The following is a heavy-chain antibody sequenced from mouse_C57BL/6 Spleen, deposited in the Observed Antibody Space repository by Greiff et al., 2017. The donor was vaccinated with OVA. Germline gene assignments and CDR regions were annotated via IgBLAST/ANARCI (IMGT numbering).Heavy chain of an antibody. J-gene: IGHJ3*01. V-gene: IGHV15-2*01. CDR2: ILPSIGRT. D-gene: IGHD2-3*01. Sequence: VKLQESGSELRSPGSSVKLSCKDFDSEVFPIAYMSWVRQKPGHGFEWIGGILPSIGRTIYGEKFEDKATLDADTLSNTAYLELNSLTSEDSAIYYCARARYDGYYVPFAYWGQGTLVTVSA. CDR1: DSEVFPIAY. CDR3: ARARYDGYYVPFAY.